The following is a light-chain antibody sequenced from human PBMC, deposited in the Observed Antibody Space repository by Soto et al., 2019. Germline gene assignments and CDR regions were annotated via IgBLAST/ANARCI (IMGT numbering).Light chain of an antibody. CDR3: QQNHNRPPLT. V-gene: IGKV3-15*01. J-gene: IGKJ5*01. CDR1: QCVSSN. CDR2: GAS. Sequence: EIVMTQSPATLAVCPGERATLSCRASQCVSSNLAWYQQKPGQAPRLLIYGASTRATGIPARFSGSGSGTECTLTISSLQSEYFAFLHCQQNHNRPPLTYGLRTR.